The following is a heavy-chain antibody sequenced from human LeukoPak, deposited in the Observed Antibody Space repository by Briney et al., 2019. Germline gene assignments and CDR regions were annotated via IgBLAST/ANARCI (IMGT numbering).Heavy chain of an antibody. CDR3: ATGPIAAAGDS. D-gene: IGHD6-13*01. J-gene: IGHJ4*02. V-gene: IGHV1-18*01. Sequence: GASVKVSCKASGYSFTSYVITWVRQAPGQRLEWMGWINANNGSTNYAQNLQGRVTMTTDTSTSTVYVELRSLKSDDTAVYYCATGPIAAAGDSWGQGTLVTVSS. CDR1: GYSFTSYV. CDR2: INANNGST.